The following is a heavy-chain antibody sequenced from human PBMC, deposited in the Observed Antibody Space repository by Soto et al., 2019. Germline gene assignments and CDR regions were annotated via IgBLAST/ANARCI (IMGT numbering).Heavy chain of an antibody. V-gene: IGHV3-7*01. Sequence: GGSLRLSCAASGFTFSSYWMSWVRQAPGKGLEWVANINQDGSAKYFVDSVKGRFTISRDNAKNFLYLQINNLRADDTAVYYCARQPGYCSGTSCSNWFDAWGQGTLVTVSS. J-gene: IGHJ5*02. CDR1: GFTFSSYW. CDR3: ARQPGYCSGTSCSNWFDA. D-gene: IGHD2-2*01. CDR2: INQDGSAK.